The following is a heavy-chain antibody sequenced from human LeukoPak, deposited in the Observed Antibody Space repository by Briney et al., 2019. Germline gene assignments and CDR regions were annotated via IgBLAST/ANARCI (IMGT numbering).Heavy chain of an antibody. CDR2: IYSGGST. CDR1: GFTVSSNY. CDR3: ARHSGGSGYYSR. J-gene: IGHJ4*02. D-gene: IGHD3-22*01. Sequence: GGSLRLSCAASGFTVSSNYMSWVRQAPGKGLEWVSVIYSGGSTYYADFVKGRFTISRDNSKNTLYLQMNSLRAEDTAVYYCARHSGGSGYYSRWGQGTLVTVSS. V-gene: IGHV3-66*04.